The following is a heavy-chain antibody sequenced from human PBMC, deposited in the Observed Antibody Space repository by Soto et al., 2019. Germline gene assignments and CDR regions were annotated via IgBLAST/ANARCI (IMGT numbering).Heavy chain of an antibody. CDR1: GGSVSRGTYY. V-gene: IGHV4-61*01. D-gene: IGHD3-16*01. CDR3: ARDYGEPYQASFDS. Sequence: QVQLQESGSGLVKPSETLSLTCTVSGGSVSRGTYYWNWIRQPPGKGLEWIGYIYYSGNTNYNPSLKSRVTISVDTSKDQFSLKLSSVTAADAAVYYCARDYGEPYQASFDSWGQGTLVTVSS. J-gene: IGHJ4*02. CDR2: IYYSGNT.